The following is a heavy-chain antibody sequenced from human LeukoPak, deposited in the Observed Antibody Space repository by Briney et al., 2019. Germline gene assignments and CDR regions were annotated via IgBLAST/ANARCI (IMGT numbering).Heavy chain of an antibody. D-gene: IGHD1-26*01. CDR2: IRYDGSNK. Sequence: PGGSLSLSCAASGFTFSSYGMHWVRQAPGKGLEWVAFIRYDGSNKYYADSVKGRFTISRDNSKNTLYLQMNSLRAEDTAVYYCAKGVRGSYYDDAFDIWGQGTMVTVSS. CDR3: AKGVRGSYYDDAFDI. CDR1: GFTFSSYG. J-gene: IGHJ3*02. V-gene: IGHV3-30*02.